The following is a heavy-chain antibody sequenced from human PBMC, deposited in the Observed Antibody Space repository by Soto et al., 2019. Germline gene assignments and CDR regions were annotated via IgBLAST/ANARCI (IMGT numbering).Heavy chain of an antibody. CDR1: GFTFSSYA. V-gene: IGHV3-23*01. Sequence: PGGSLRLSCAASGFTFSSYAMSWVRQAPGKGLEWVSAISGSGGSTYYADSVKGRFTISRDNSKNTLYLQMNSLRAEDTAVYYCAKDRRGVVEDTYYYYYGMDVWGQGTTVTVSS. CDR3: AKDRRGVVEDTYYYYYGMDV. J-gene: IGHJ6*02. CDR2: ISGSGGST. D-gene: IGHD3-10*01.